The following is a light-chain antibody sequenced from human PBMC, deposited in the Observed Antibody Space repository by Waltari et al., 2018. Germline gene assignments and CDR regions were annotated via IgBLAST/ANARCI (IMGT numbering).Light chain of an antibody. Sequence: DIVLTQSPATLSLSPGERAILSCRARQTVSGYLAWFQQKPGQAPRLLLYDTSQWATGIPARFSGSGSGTDFTLTISNLEPEDFAVYFCQHRGNWPPSMTFGQGTRLE. J-gene: IGKJ5*01. CDR2: DTS. CDR3: QHRGNWPPSMT. V-gene: IGKV3-11*01. CDR1: QTVSGY.